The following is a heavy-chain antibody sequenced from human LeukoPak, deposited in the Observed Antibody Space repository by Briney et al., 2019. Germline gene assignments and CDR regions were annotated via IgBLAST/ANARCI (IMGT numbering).Heavy chain of an antibody. CDR2: LSGSGGNT. D-gene: IGHD3-22*01. V-gene: IGHV3-23*01. J-gene: IGHJ4*02. CDR1: GFTFSSYA. Sequence: PGGSLRLSCAASGFTFSSYAMGWVRQAPGKGRELVSGLSGSGGNTYYADSVKGRFTISRDNSKNTLSLQMNSLRAEDTAVYYCAKVSGYYFDSGGYYYFDYWGQGTLVTVSS. CDR3: AKVSGYYFDSGGYYYFDY.